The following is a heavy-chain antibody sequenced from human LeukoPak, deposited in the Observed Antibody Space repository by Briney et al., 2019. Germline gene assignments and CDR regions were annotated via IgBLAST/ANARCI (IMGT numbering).Heavy chain of an antibody. CDR2: IFYTGTS. CDR3: ARCGSGAGCPFNF. D-gene: IGHD2-15*01. Sequence: SETLSLTCTVSGGSISSYYWGWIRQPPGKGLEWIGYIFYTGTSTYNPSLESRVTISLDTSKKQFSLRLTSVTAADTAMYYCARCGSGAGCPFNFWGQGTLVTVSS. CDR1: GGSISSYY. V-gene: IGHV4-59*08. J-gene: IGHJ4*02.